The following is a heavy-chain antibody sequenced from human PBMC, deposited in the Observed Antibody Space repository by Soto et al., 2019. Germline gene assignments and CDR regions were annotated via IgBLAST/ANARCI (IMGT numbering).Heavy chain of an antibody. Sequence: QAQLMQSGAEVKKPGSSVKVSCKASGGTFSGYAINWVRQGPGQGLEWMGGIIPLLVITDYGQKFQGRITIAADESTGTAYMDLRGLRSEDTAVYYCARDPRSITGTTSSEDFQHWGQGTLVSVSS. V-gene: IGHV1-69*01. CDR1: GGTFSGYA. D-gene: IGHD1-20*01. CDR2: IIPLLVIT. J-gene: IGHJ1*01. CDR3: ARDPRSITGTTSSEDFQH.